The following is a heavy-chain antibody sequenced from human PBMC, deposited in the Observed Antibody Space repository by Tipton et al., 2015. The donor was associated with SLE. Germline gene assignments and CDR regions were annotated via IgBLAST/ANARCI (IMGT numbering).Heavy chain of an antibody. Sequence: SLRLSCAASGFTFDDYAMHWVRQVPGKGLEWVSGISWNSGSIAYADSVKGRFTISRDNAKNSLYLQMDSLRPEDTAFYFCAKGGLRREGNNYYFDSWGQGTLVTVSS. J-gene: IGHJ4*02. CDR3: AKGGLRREGNNYYFDS. V-gene: IGHV3-9*01. D-gene: IGHD5-24*01. CDR1: GFTFDDYA. CDR2: ISWNSGSI.